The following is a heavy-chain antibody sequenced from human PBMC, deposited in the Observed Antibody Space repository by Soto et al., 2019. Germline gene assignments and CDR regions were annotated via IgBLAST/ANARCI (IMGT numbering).Heavy chain of an antibody. D-gene: IGHD3-10*01. J-gene: IGHJ3*02. CDR2: INAGNGNT. CDR1: GYTFTSYA. CDR3: ARTYGSGKFSAFDI. Sequence: QVQLVQSGAEVKKPGASVKVSCKASGYTFTSYAMHWVRQAPGQRLEWMGWINAGNGNTKYSQKFQGRVTITRDTSASTAYIELSSLRSEDTAVYYCARTYGSGKFSAFDIWGQGTMVTVSS. V-gene: IGHV1-3*01.